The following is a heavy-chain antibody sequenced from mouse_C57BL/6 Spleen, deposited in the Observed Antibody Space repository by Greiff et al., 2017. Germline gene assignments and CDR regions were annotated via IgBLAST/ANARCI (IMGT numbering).Heavy chain of an antibody. J-gene: IGHJ2*01. D-gene: IGHD2-2*01. V-gene: IGHV1-52*01. CDR2: IDPSDSET. CDR3: ARRGMVTVDY. Sequence: QVQLKQPGAELVRPGSSVKLSCKASGYTFTSYWMHWVKQRPIQGLEWIGNIDPSDSETHYNQKFKDKATLTVDKSSSTAYMQLSSLTSEDSAVYYCARRGMVTVDYWGQGTTLTVSS. CDR1: GYTFTSYW.